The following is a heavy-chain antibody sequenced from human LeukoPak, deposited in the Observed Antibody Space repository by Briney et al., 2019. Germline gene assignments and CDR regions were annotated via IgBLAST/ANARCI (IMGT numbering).Heavy chain of an antibody. J-gene: IGHJ4*02. V-gene: IGHV3-30*04. CDR2: LSYEGSHT. Sequence: GGSLRLSCAASGFTLSSYAMHWVRQAPGKGLEWMAVLSYEGSHTYYADSVKGRFTVSRDNSKNTLYLEMSSLRPEDAALYYCARDGQLDYWGQGTLVTVSS. D-gene: IGHD1-1*01. CDR1: GFTLSSYA. CDR3: ARDGQLDY.